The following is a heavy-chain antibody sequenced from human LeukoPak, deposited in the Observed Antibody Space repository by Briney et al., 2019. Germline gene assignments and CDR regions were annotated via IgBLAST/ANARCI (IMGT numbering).Heavy chain of an antibody. V-gene: IGHV3-21*01. D-gene: IGHD1-26*01. Sequence: GGSLRLSCAASGFTFSSYSMNWVRQAPGKGLEWVSSISCSSSYIYYADSVKGRFTISRDNAKNSLYLQMNSLRAEDTAVYYCARDMIVGANPFDYWGQGTLVTVSS. CDR3: ARDMIVGANPFDY. CDR1: GFTFSSYS. CDR2: ISCSSSYI. J-gene: IGHJ4*02.